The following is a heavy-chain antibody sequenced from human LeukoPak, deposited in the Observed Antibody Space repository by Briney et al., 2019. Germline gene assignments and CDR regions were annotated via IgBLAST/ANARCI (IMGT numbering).Heavy chain of an antibody. CDR3: ARDRAQFHPLNY. D-gene: IGHD3-10*01. J-gene: IGHJ4*02. CDR2: INPNSSGT. CDR1: GYTFTGYY. V-gene: IGHV1-2*02. Sequence: ASVKVSCKASGYTFTGYYMHWVRQAPGQGLEWMGWINPNSSGTNYAQKFQGRVTMTRDTSISTAYMELSRLRSDDTAVYYCARDRAQFHPLNYWGQGTLVTVSS.